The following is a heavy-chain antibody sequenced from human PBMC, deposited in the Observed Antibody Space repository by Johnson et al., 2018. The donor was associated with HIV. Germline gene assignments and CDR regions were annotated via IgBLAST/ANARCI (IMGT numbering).Heavy chain of an antibody. Sequence: VQLVESGGGVVQPGRSLRLSCAASGFTFSSNYMNWVRQPPGKGLEWVSVIYSGGSTYYADSVKGRFTISRDNSKNTLYLQMNSLRAEDTAVYYCAREPSIAAAGGDGAFDIWGQGTMVSVSS. D-gene: IGHD6-13*01. CDR3: AREPSIAAAGGDGAFDI. V-gene: IGHV3-66*02. J-gene: IGHJ3*02. CDR2: IYSGGST. CDR1: GFTFSSNY.